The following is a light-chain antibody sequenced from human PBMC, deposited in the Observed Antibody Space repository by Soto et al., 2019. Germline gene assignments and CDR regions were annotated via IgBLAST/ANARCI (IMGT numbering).Light chain of an antibody. Sequence: QSPLTQPASVSGSPGQSITISCTGTSSDVGGYNYVSWYQQHPGKAPKLMLYEVSNRPSGVSNRFSGSKSGNTASLTISGLQAEDEADYYCSSYTSSSPFVFGTGTKLTVL. CDR3: SSYTSSSPFV. V-gene: IGLV2-14*01. CDR2: EVS. CDR1: SSDVGGYNY. J-gene: IGLJ1*01.